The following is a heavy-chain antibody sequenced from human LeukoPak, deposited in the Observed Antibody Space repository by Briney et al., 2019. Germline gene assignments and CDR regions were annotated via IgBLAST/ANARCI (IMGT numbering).Heavy chain of an antibody. Sequence: PGGSLRRSCAATGFTFSNYAIHWGRQAPGKGLEWVAFISDDGSRQHYADSVKGRFTISRDNSKNTLNLQMNSLRAEDTAVYYCVKDRTGTYTLDYWGQGTLVTVSS. D-gene: IGHD3-10*01. J-gene: IGHJ4*02. CDR1: GFTFSNYA. CDR3: VKDRTGTYTLDY. CDR2: ISDDGSRQ. V-gene: IGHV3-30-3*01.